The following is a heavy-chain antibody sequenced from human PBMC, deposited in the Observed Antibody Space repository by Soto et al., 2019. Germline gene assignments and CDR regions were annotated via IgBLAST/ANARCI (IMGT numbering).Heavy chain of an antibody. CDR3: ASPTVTPHYGMDV. CDR1: GFTFSDYY. CDR2: ISSSGSTI. D-gene: IGHD4-17*01. J-gene: IGHJ6*02. V-gene: IGHV3-11*01. Sequence: SLRLSCAASGFTFSDYYMSWIRQAPGKGLEWVSYISSSGSTIYYADSVKGRFTISRDNAKNSLYLQMNSLRAEDTAVYYCASPTVTPHYGMDVWGQGTTVTVSS.